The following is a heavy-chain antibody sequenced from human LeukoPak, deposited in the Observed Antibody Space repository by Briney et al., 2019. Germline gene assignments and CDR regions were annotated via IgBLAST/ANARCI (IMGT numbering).Heavy chain of an antibody. CDR2: IYHSVTT. D-gene: IGHD2-21*02. Sequence: SETLSLTCTVSGYSISSGYFWGWMRQPPGKGLEWIGSIYHSVTTHYNPSLKSRVTISLDTSKNQFSLKLSSVTAADTAVYYCARAYCVGDCSVLHIYFDYWGQGTLVTVSS. J-gene: IGHJ4*02. CDR1: GYSISSGYF. CDR3: ARAYCVGDCSVLHIYFDY. V-gene: IGHV4-38-2*02.